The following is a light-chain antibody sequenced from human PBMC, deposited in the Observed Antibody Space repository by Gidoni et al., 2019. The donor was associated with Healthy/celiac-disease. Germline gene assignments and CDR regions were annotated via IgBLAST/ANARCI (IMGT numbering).Light chain of an antibody. V-gene: IGKV3-15*01. Sequence: EIVMTQSQATLSLSPGERATLSCRASQSVSSNLAWYQQKPGQAPSLLIYGASTRATGIPARFSGSGSGTEFTLTISSLQSEDFAVYYCQQYNNWPPITFXQXTRLEIK. CDR1: QSVSSN. CDR2: GAS. CDR3: QQYNNWPPIT. J-gene: IGKJ5*01.